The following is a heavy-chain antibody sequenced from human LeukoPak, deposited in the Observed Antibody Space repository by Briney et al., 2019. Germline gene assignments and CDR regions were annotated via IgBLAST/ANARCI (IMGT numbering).Heavy chain of an antibody. CDR2: ISYDGSNQ. V-gene: IGHV3-30*18. Sequence: PGGSLRLSCEASGFTFSGFGMHWVRQSPGKGLEWVAVISYDGSNQYYADSVKGRFTISRDNSKNTLFMQMNSLRAEDTAVYYCAKDKSIAVAGTNDYFDYWGQGTLVTVSS. CDR3: AKDKSIAVAGTNDYFDY. D-gene: IGHD6-19*01. CDR1: GFTFSGFG. J-gene: IGHJ4*02.